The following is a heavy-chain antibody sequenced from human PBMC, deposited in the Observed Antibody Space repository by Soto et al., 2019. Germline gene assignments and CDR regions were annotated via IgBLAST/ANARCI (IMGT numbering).Heavy chain of an antibody. V-gene: IGHV4-59*08. J-gene: IGHJ6*02. Sequence: SETLSLTCTVSGGSISSYYWSWIRQPPGKGLEWIGYIYYSGSTNYNPSLKSRVTISVDTSKNQFSLKLNSVTAADTAVYYCARGAYCSSTSCYFSESGMDVWGQGTTVTVSS. CDR3: ARGAYCSSTSCYFSESGMDV. CDR1: GGSISSYY. CDR2: IYYSGST. D-gene: IGHD2-2*01.